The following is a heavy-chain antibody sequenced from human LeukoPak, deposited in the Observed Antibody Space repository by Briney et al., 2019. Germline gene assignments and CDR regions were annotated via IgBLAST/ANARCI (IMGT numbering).Heavy chain of an antibody. CDR3: AKDSGFGAAGIENFDY. Sequence: PGGSLRLSCAASGFTFDDYAMHWVRQAPGKGLEWVSGISWNSGSIGYADSVKGRFTISRDNAKNSLYLQMNSLRAEDTALYYCAKDSGFGAAGIENFDYWGQGTLVTVSS. CDR1: GFTFDDYA. V-gene: IGHV3-9*01. D-gene: IGHD6-13*01. J-gene: IGHJ4*02. CDR2: ISWNSGSI.